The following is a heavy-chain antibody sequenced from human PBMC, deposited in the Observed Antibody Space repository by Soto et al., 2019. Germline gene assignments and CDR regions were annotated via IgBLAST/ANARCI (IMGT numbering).Heavy chain of an antibody. V-gene: IGHV1-69*01. Sequence: QVQLVQSGAEVKKPGSSVKVSCKASGGTFSSYAISWVRQAPGQGLEWMGGIIPIFGTANYAQKFQGRVTITADESTSTAYMELSSLRSEDTAVYYCARGGSIVVLVAATPDYYYGMDVWGQGTTVTVSS. CDR2: IIPIFGTA. CDR1: GGTFSSYA. CDR3: ARGGSIVVLVAATPDYYYGMDV. D-gene: IGHD2-15*01. J-gene: IGHJ6*02.